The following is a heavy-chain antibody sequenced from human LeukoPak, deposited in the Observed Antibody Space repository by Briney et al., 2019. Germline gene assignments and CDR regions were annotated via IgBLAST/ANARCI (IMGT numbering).Heavy chain of an antibody. CDR3: AIPPLSGTGSSRPLAGMDV. V-gene: IGHV3-7*01. J-gene: IGHJ6*02. CDR2: IKQDGSEK. CDR1: GGTFSSYA. Sequence: ASVKVSCKASGGTFSSYAISWVRQAPGKGLEWVANIKQDGSEKYYVDSVKGRFTISRDNARNSLYLQMNSLRAEDTAVYYCAIPPLSGTGSSRPLAGMDVWGQGTTVTVSS. D-gene: IGHD3-10*01.